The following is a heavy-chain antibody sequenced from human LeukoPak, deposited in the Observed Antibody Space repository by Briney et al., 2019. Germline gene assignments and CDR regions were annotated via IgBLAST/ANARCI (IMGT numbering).Heavy chain of an antibody. Sequence: ASVKVSCKASRYTFTSYYMHWVRQAPGQGLEWMGIINPSGGSTSYAQKFQGRVTMTRDTSTNTVYMELSSLRSEDTAVYYCAKDGSANYHSPKDDYWGQGALVTVSS. CDR1: RYTFTSYY. CDR2: INPSGGST. J-gene: IGHJ4*02. V-gene: IGHV1-46*01. D-gene: IGHD2-15*01. CDR3: AKDGSANYHSPKDDY.